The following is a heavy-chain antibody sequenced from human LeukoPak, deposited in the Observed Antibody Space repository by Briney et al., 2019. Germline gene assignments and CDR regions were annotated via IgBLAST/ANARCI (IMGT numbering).Heavy chain of an antibody. CDR1: GYTFTAYY. CDR2: INPNNGGT. V-gene: IGHV1-2*02. CDR3: ARGRRSSSWYDDDI. J-gene: IGHJ3*02. Sequence: GASVKVSCKASGYTFTAYYMHWVRQAPGQGLEWMGWINPNNGGTIYAQKFQGRVTVTRDKSISTAYMDLSSLRSDDTAVYYCARGRRSSSWYDDDIWGQGTMVTVSS. D-gene: IGHD6-13*01.